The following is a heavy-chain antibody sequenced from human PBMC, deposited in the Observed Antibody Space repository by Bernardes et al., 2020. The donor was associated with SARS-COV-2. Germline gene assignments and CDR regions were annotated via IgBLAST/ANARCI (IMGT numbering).Heavy chain of an antibody. CDR1: GYTFTSYY. J-gene: IGHJ3*02. V-gene: IGHV1-46*01. D-gene: IGHD3-22*01. CDR2: INPSGGST. CDR3: ARPGYDSSGYSHDAFDI. Sequence: ASVKVSCKASGYTFTSYYMHWVRQAPGQGLEWMGIINPSGGSTSYAQKFQGRVTMTRDTSTSTVYMELSSLRSEDTAVYYCARPGYDSSGYSHDAFDIWGQGTMVTVSS.